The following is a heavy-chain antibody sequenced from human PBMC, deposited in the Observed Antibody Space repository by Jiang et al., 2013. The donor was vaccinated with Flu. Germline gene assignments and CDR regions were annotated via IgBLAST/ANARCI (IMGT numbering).Heavy chain of an antibody. Sequence: SVKVSCKASGYTFTGYYMHWVRQAPGQGLEWMGWINPNSGGTNYAQKFQGWVTMTRDTSISTAYMELSRLRSDDTAVYYCAREGAYGYYGMDVWGKGTTVTVSS. D-gene: IGHD4-17*01. CDR1: GYTFTGYY. J-gene: IGHJ6*04. CDR2: INPNSGGT. CDR3: AREGAYGYYGMDV. V-gene: IGHV1-2*04.